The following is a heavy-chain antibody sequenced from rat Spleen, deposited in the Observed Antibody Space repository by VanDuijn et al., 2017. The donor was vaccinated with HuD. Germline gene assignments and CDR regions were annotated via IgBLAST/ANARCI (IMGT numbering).Heavy chain of an antibody. CDR1: GFTFSDYA. Sequence: EVHLVESNGGLVQPGRSLKLSCAASGFTFSDYAMNWIRQAPTKGLEWVASISPSGGSTHYRDSVKGRFTISRDNAESTLYLQMDSLRSEDTATYYCARHPTYYGFDGDWLACWGQGTLVTVSS. CDR2: ISPSGGST. V-gene: IGHV5-19*01. J-gene: IGHJ3*01. CDR3: ARHPTYYGFDGDWLAC. D-gene: IGHD1-9*01.